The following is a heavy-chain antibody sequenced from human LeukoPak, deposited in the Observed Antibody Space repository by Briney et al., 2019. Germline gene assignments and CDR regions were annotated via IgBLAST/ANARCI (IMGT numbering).Heavy chain of an antibody. CDR1: GYTFTSYG. CDR2: ISAYNGNT. J-gene: IGHJ4*02. Sequence: ASVKVSCKASGYTFTSYGISWVRQAPGQGLEWMGWISAYNGNTNYAQKLQGRVTMTTDTSTSTAYMELSSLRSEDTAVYYCARGSYCSSTSCYGSFDYWGQGTLVTVSS. CDR3: ARGSYCSSTSCYGSFDY. D-gene: IGHD2-2*01. V-gene: IGHV1-18*01.